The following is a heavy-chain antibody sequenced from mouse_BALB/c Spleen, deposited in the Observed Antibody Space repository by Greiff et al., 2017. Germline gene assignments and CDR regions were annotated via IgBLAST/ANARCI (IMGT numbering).Heavy chain of an antibody. CDR1: GYTFTDYN. J-gene: IGHJ4*01. Sequence: VQLQQSGPELVKPGASVKIPCKASGYTFTDYNMDWVKQSHGKSLEWIGDINPNNGGTIYNQKFKGKATLTVDKSSSTAYMELRSLTSEDTAVYYCARTAYYRPYYYAMDYWGQGTSVTVSS. D-gene: IGHD2-14*01. V-gene: IGHV1-18*01. CDR3: ARTAYYRPYYYAMDY. CDR2: INPNNGGT.